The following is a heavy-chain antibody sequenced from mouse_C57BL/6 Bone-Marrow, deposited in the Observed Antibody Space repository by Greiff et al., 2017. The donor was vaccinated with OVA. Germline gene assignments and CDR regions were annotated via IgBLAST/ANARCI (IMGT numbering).Heavy chain of an antibody. V-gene: IGHV1-4*01. CDR3: TRGYYFDY. Sequence: VQGVESGAELARPGASVKMSCKASGYNFTSYTIHWVKQRPGQGLEWIGYIDPTNDYTNYNQKFKGKATLTADKSSSTAYMQLSSLTSEDSAVYYCTRGYYFDYWGQGTTLTVSS. CDR2: IDPTNDYT. CDR1: GYNFTSYT. J-gene: IGHJ2*01.